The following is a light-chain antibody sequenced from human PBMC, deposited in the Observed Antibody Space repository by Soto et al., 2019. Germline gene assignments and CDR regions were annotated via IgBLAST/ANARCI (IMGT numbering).Light chain of an antibody. V-gene: IGKV1-9*01. Sequence: IQVTQSPSSLSASVGDRVTITCRASQDISSYLAWYQQKPGKAPTLLIYAASTLQSEVPSRFSGSGFGTDFTLTISTLQAEDFASYYCQQLRSYPSTFGGGTKVEIK. J-gene: IGKJ4*01. CDR3: QQLRSYPST. CDR1: QDISSY. CDR2: AAS.